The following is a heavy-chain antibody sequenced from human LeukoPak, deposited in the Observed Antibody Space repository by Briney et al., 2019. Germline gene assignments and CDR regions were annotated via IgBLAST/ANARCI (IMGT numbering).Heavy chain of an antibody. Sequence: GGSLRLSCAASGFTFSSYAMSWVRQAPGNGLEWVSAISGSGGSTYYADSVKGRFTISRDNSKNTLYLQMNSLRAEDTAVYYCAKDHYYDSSGYGFDYWGQGTLVTVSS. CDR1: GFTFSSYA. V-gene: IGHV3-23*01. CDR3: AKDHYYDSSGYGFDY. D-gene: IGHD3-22*01. CDR2: ISGSGGST. J-gene: IGHJ4*02.